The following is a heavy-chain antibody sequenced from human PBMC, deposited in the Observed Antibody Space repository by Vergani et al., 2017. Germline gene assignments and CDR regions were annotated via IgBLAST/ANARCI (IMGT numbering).Heavy chain of an antibody. CDR3: ARDILTGYYYFDY. D-gene: IGHD3-9*01. Sequence: EVNLVESGGGLVQPGGSLRLSCAASGFTFRNYIMHWVRQTPGRGLEYVSGISRDGGDTYHANSVRGRFTISRDNSKNTVYLQMNSLRAEDTAVYYCARDILTGYYYFDYWGQGTLVIVSS. CDR1: GFTFRNYI. V-gene: IGHV3-64*01. CDR2: ISRDGGDT. J-gene: IGHJ4*02.